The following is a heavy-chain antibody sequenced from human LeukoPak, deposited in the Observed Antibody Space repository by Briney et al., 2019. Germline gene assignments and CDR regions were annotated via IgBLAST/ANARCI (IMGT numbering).Heavy chain of an antibody. Sequence: ASVKVSCKTSGYTITSYYMHWVRQAPGQGLEWMGIINPSGGSTSYTQKFQGRVTMTRDTSTSTVYMELSSLPSEDTAVYYCARVSSGSTFDYWGQGTLVTVSS. CDR1: GYTITSYY. D-gene: IGHD1-26*01. CDR3: ARVSSGSTFDY. J-gene: IGHJ4*02. V-gene: IGHV1-46*01. CDR2: INPSGGST.